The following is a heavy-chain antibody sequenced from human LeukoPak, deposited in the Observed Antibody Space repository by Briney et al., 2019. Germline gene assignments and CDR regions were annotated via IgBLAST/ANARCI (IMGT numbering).Heavy chain of an antibody. CDR1: GFTFSNYW. CDR3: AKDRGRYYYYYYMDV. CDR2: IRYDGSNK. J-gene: IGHJ6*03. V-gene: IGHV3-30*02. D-gene: IGHD2-15*01. Sequence: GGSLRLSCAASGFTFSNYWMGWVRQAPGKGLEWVAFIRYDGSNKYYADSVKGRFTISRDNSKNTLYLQMNSLRAEDTAVYYCAKDRGRYYYYYYMDVWGKGTTVTVSS.